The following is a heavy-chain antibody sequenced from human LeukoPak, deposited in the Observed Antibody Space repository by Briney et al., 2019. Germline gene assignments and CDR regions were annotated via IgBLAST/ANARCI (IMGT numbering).Heavy chain of an antibody. Sequence: PGGSLRLSCAASGFTFSSYAMSWVRQAPGRGLEWVSAISGSGGSTYYADSVKGRFTISRDNSKNTLYLQMNSLRAEDTAVYYCAKVRYCSNTSCSFFDYWGQGTLVTVSS. CDR3: AKVRYCSNTSCSFFDY. D-gene: IGHD2-2*01. CDR1: GFTFSSYA. J-gene: IGHJ4*02. V-gene: IGHV3-23*01. CDR2: ISGSGGST.